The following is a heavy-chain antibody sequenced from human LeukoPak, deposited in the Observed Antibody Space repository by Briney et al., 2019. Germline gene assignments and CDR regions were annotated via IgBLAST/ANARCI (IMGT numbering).Heavy chain of an antibody. V-gene: IGHV3-21*01. J-gene: IGHJ4*02. CDR3: AIEMMGIGNYFDY. CDR2: ISSSSSYI. D-gene: IGHD7-27*01. CDR1: GFTFSSYS. Sequence: GGSLRLSCAASGFTFSSYSMNWVRQAPGKGLEWVSSISSSSSYIYYADSVKGRFTISRDNAKNSLYLQMNSLRAEDTAVYYCAIEMMGIGNYFDYWGQGTLVTVSS.